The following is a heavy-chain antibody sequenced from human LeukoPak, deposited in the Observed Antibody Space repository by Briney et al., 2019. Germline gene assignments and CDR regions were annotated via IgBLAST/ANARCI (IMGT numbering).Heavy chain of an antibody. J-gene: IGHJ4*02. Sequence: GGSLRRSCAASGFTFSSYAMHWVRQAPGKGLEWVTVISYDGSNKYYADSVKGRFTISRDNSKNTLYLQMNSLRAEDTAVYYCASLVGATPYFDYWGQGTLVTVSS. CDR1: GFTFSSYA. D-gene: IGHD1-26*01. V-gene: IGHV3-30-3*01. CDR3: ASLVGATPYFDY. CDR2: ISYDGSNK.